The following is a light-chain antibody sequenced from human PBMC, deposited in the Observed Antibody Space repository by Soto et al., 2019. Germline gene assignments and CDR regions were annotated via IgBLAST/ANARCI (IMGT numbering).Light chain of an antibody. V-gene: IGLV2-23*03. CDR2: EGT. J-gene: IGLJ2*01. Sequence: QLVLTQPASVSGSPGQSITISCTGTSNDVGGYNLVSWYQQHPGKAPKLIIYEGTKRPSGVSDRFSGSRYGNTASLTISALQAEDEADYSCCSFAGGATFVFGGGTKLTVL. CDR3: CSFAGGATFV. CDR1: SNDVGGYNL.